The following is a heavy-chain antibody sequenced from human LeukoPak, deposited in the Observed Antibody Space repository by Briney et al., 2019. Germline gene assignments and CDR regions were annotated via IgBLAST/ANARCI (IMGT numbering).Heavy chain of an antibody. Sequence: ASVKVSCKASGYTFTGYYMHWVRQAPGQGLEWMGWINPNSGGTNYAQKFQGRVTMTRDTSISTAYMGLSRLRSDDTAVYYCARARIAVAGTPWFDPWGQGTLVTVSS. CDR2: INPNSGGT. D-gene: IGHD6-19*01. CDR3: ARARIAVAGTPWFDP. V-gene: IGHV1-2*02. CDR1: GYTFTGYY. J-gene: IGHJ5*02.